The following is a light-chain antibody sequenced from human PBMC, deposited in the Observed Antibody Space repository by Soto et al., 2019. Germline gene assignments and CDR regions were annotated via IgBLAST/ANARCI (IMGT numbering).Light chain of an antibody. CDR2: DAS. CDR1: QNVSTY. V-gene: IGKV3-11*01. CDR3: QQRTNWLT. J-gene: IGKJ3*01. Sequence: EIVLTQSPATLSLSPGERATLSCRASQNVSTYLAWYQQKPGQAPRLLIYDASNRATGIPARCSGSGSGTDFTLTISSLEPEDVAVYCCQQRTNWLTFGPGTKVDIK.